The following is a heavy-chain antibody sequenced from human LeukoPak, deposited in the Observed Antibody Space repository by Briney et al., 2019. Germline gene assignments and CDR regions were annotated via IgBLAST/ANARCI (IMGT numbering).Heavy chain of an antibody. D-gene: IGHD1-26*01. CDR3: ATYSGAHHKTFDD. J-gene: IGHJ4*02. CDR2: ISPSGDIT. Sequence: RTGGSLRLSCAASGFHFSAHGMNWIRQAPGKGLEWVSGISPSGDITYYADSVMGRFTISRDNRKSTVSLQMNSLRAEDTALYYCATYSGAHHKTFDDWGQGALVTVSS. CDR1: GFHFSAHG. V-gene: IGHV3-23*01.